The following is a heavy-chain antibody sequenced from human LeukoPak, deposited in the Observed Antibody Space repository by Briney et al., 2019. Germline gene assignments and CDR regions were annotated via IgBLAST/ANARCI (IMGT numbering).Heavy chain of an antibody. J-gene: IGHJ4*02. CDR1: GFTVSSNY. CDR2: IYSGGST. CDR3: ARGRSIAAAPWDY. D-gene: IGHD6-13*01. Sequence: GGSLRLPCAASGFTVSSNYMTWVRQAPGKGLEWVSVIYSGGSTYYTDSVKGRFTISRDNSKNTLYLQMNRLGAEDTAVYYCARGRSIAAAPWDYWGQGTLVTVS. V-gene: IGHV3-66*01.